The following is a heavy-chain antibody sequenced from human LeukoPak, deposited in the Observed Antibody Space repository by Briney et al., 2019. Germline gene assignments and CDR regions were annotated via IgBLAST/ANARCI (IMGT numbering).Heavy chain of an antibody. J-gene: IGHJ4*02. D-gene: IGHD7-27*01. CDR1: GFTFSDHY. CDR3: ARGHWGLDY. CDR2: ISHTGTTM. V-gene: IGHV3-11*04. Sequence: GGSLRLSCAASGFTFSDHYMSWIRQAPGKGLEWVSYISHTGTTMYYADSVKGRFTLSRDNARNSLYLQMNSLRAEDTAVYYCARGHWGLDYWGQGTLVTVSP.